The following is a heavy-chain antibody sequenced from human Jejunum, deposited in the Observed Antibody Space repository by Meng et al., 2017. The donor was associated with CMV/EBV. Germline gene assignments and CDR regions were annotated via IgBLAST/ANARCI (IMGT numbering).Heavy chain of an antibody. J-gene: IGHJ2*01. V-gene: IGHV4-39*01. D-gene: IGHD7-27*01. Sequence: QPQMQASVPVRVKPSATLSLTCTVSGGSISSSSYYWGLIRQPPGKGLEWIGSIYYSGSTYYNPSLKSRVTISVDTSKNQFSLKLSSVTAADTAVYYCASPLGILGIVDLWGRGTLVTVSS. CDR2: IYYSGST. CDR1: GGSISSSSYY. CDR3: ASPLGILGIVDL.